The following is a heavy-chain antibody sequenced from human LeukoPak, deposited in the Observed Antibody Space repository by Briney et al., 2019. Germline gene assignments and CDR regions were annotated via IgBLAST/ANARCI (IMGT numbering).Heavy chain of an antibody. CDR2: IYSGGDT. J-gene: IGHJ5*02. CDR3: ARDPPAVRTNTYA. D-gene: IGHD1-7*01. CDR1: GFTISNNY. Sequence: GGSLRLSCAASGFTISNNYMNWVRQAPGKGLEWVSLIYSGGDTYYADSVKGRFTISRDHSKNTLYLQVNSLRVEDTAVYYCARDPPAVRTNTYAWGQGTLVTVSS. V-gene: IGHV3-66*01.